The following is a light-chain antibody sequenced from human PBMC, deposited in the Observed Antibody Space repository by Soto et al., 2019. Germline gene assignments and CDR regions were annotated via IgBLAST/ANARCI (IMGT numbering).Light chain of an antibody. CDR1: NTDVGDYNY. V-gene: IGLV2-14*01. CDR2: QVS. J-gene: IGLJ1*01. CDR3: STYTGSNTPYV. Sequence: QPASVAGSPGQSITISCTGSNTDVGDYNYVSWYQQHPGKAPKLIIYQVSNRPSGVSNRFSGSKSGNTASLTISGLQADDEADYYCSTYTGSNTPYVFGTGTKLTVL.